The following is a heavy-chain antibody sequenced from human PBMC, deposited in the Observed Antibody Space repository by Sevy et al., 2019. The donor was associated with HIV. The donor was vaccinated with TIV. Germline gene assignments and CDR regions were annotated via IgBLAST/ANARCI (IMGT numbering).Heavy chain of an antibody. Sequence: SETLSLTCAVYGGSFSGYYWSWIRQPPGKGLEWIGEINHSGSTNYNPSLKSRVTISVDTSKNQFSLKLSSVTAADTAVYYCARGGIAATYRYYYYGMDVWGQGITVTVSS. J-gene: IGHJ6*02. CDR3: ARGGIAATYRYYYYGMDV. CDR1: GGSFSGYY. D-gene: IGHD6-13*01. V-gene: IGHV4-34*01. CDR2: INHSGST.